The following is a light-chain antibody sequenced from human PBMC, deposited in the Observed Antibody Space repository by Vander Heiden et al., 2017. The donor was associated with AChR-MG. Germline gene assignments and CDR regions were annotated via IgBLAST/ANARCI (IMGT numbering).Light chain of an antibody. CDR3: QQYKYWPYT. CDR1: QTIDNI. Sequence: ILMTQSQATLSVSPGERATISCRASQTIDNILSWYQQTPGQAPMLLIYGASTRANGVPARFSGSGSGTEFTLTISSLQSEDFAVYYCQQYKYWPYTFGQGTQPDIK. V-gene: IGKV3-15*01. CDR2: GAS. J-gene: IGKJ2*01.